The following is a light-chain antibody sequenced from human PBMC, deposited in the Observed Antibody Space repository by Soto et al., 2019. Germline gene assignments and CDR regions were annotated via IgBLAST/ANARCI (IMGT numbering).Light chain of an antibody. V-gene: IGKV1-27*01. CDR3: QNLDSAAFT. Sequence: DILMTQSLSSLSASVGDRVTNACRASQGISNYLAWYQQRPGKDPKLLIYAAFTLQSGVPSRFSGSGSGTDFTLTISSLLPEDVATYYCQNLDSAAFTFGRGTKVDIK. CDR2: AAF. J-gene: IGKJ3*01. CDR1: QGISNY.